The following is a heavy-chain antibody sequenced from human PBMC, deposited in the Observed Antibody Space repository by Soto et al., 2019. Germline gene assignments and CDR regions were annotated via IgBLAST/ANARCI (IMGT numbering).Heavy chain of an antibody. D-gene: IGHD4-17*01. J-gene: IGHJ4*02. CDR2: ISSVSSTI. V-gene: IGHV3-48*02. CDR3: ARDPYGYGDYRLFLDY. Sequence: HPGGSLRLSCAASGFTFNGYSMHWVRQAPGKGLEWVSYISSVSSTIYYTDSVKGRFTISRDNAKDSLYLQMQSLRDEDTAVYYCARDPYGYGDYRLFLDYWGQGTMVTVSS. CDR1: GFTFNGYS.